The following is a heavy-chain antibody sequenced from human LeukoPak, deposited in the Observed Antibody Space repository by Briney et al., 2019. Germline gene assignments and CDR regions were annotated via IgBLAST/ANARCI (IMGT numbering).Heavy chain of an antibody. Sequence: PSETLSLTCGVSGASISRNYWSWIRQPPGKGLEWIGYIHYSGSTNCNPSLMSRVTISLDTSKNQNSLKLTYVTAEDPAVDYCSRAGTGFNIPGAYWGQGTLVTVSS. CDR3: SRAGTGFNIPGAY. CDR2: IHYSGST. J-gene: IGHJ4*02. V-gene: IGHV4-59*01. CDR1: GASISRNY. D-gene: IGHD1-26*01.